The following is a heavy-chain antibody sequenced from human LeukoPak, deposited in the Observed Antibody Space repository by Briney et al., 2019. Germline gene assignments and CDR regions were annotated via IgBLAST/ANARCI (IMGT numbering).Heavy chain of an antibody. V-gene: IGHV3-11*01. J-gene: IGHJ4*02. CDR1: GFTFTDFY. CDR3: ARDARDGYGGNPFDY. Sequence: GGSLRLSCAASGFTFTDFYMSWIRQAPGKGLEWVSYISISGTTIYYADSVKGRFTFSRDNAKNSLYLQMNSLRAEDTAVYYCARDARDGYGGNPFDYWGQGTLVTVSS. D-gene: IGHD4-23*01. CDR2: ISISGTTI.